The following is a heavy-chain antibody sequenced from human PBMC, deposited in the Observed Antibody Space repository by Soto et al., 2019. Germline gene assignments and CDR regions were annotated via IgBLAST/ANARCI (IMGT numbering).Heavy chain of an antibody. V-gene: IGHV1-69*01. CDR2: IIPIFGTA. D-gene: IGHD2-15*01. Sequence: QVQLVQSGAEVQKPGSSVKVSCKASGGTFSTYAITWVRQAPGQGLEWMGWIIPIFGTANYAQNFQGRVTITADESTSTAYMELNSLRSEDTAVYYCARDQPLGCSGGSCKYYYGMDVWGQGTTVTVSS. CDR3: ARDQPLGCSGGSCKYYYGMDV. J-gene: IGHJ6*02. CDR1: GGTFSTYA.